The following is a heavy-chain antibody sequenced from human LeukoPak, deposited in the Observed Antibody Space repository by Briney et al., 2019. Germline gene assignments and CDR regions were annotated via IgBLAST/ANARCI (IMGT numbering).Heavy chain of an antibody. D-gene: IGHD3-10*01. V-gene: IGHV5-51*01. CDR2: IYPGDSDT. J-gene: IGHJ6*03. CDR1: GYTFNSYW. Sequence: GESLKISCKGSGYTFNSYWIAWVRQMPGKGLEWMGIIYPGDSDTRYSPSFQGQVTISADKSISTAYLQWSSLKASDTAMYYCASSIIRGGYYYYMDVWGKGTTVTVAS. CDR3: ASSIIRGGYYYYMDV.